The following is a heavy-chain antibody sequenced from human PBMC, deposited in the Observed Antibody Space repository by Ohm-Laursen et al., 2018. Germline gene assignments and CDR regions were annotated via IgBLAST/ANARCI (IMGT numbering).Heavy chain of an antibody. D-gene: IGHD5-18*01. CDR2: IKSKTDGGTT. V-gene: IGHV3-15*01. CDR3: TTKQDTAMVKAFDI. J-gene: IGHJ3*02. Sequence: SLRLSCAASGFTFSNAWMSWVRQAPGKGLEWVGRIKSKTDGGTTDYAAPVKGRFTISRDDSKNTLYLQMNSLKTEDTAVYYCTTKQDTAMVKAFDIWGQGTMVTVSS. CDR1: GFTFSNAW.